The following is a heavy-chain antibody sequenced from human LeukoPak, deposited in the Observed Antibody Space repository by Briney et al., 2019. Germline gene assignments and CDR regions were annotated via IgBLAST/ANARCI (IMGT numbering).Heavy chain of an antibody. V-gene: IGHV3-23*01. D-gene: IGHD5-12*01. CDR1: GFTFTTYA. CDR3: AKSHSVGYRGYFDY. CDR2: ISDSGDST. Sequence: PGGSLRLSCAASGFTFTTYAMGWVRQAPGQGLEWISTISDSGDSTYYADSVKGRFTISRDNSKNTLYVQMNSLRAEDTAVYYCAKSHSVGYRGYFDYWGQGTLVTVSS. J-gene: IGHJ4*02.